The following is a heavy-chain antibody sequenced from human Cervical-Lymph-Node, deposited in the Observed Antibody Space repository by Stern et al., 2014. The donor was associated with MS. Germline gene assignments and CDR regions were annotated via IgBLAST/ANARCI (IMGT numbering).Heavy chain of an antibody. J-gene: IGHJ4*02. CDR3: AREIAAVVPFDY. D-gene: IGHD6-13*01. CDR2: IYWDDDE. CDR1: GLSLNSYGVG. V-gene: IGHV2-5*02. Sequence: QVTLRESGPTLMRPTQTLTLTCTFSGLSLNSYGVGVGWIRQPPGKALEWLALIYWDDDERYSPVLRARLNITKDTSKNQVVLTMTDMDPMDTATYYCAREIAAVVPFDYWGQGTLVTVSS.